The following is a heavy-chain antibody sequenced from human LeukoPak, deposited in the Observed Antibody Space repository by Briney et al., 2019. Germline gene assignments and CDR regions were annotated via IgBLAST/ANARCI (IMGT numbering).Heavy chain of an antibody. Sequence: QAGGSLRLSCAASGFTFSSYDMHWVRQATGKGLEWVSAIGTAGDTYYPGSVKGRFTISRENAKNSLYLQMNSLRAGDTAVYYCARNPDVWQGYYYYGMDVWGRGTTVTVSS. CDR1: GFTFSSYD. CDR2: IGTAGDT. CDR3: ARNPDVWQGYYYYGMDV. V-gene: IGHV3-13*01. J-gene: IGHJ6*02.